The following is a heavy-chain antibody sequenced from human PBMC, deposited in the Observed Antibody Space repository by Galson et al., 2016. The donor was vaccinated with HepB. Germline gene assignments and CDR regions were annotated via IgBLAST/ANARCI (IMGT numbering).Heavy chain of an antibody. V-gene: IGHV3-48*03. CDR3: AREHPGIAAAILDY. D-gene: IGHD6-25*01. CDR2: IHFSGTPI. CDR1: GFTFGSFE. J-gene: IGHJ4*02. Sequence: SLRLSCAGSGFTFGSFEMTWVRQAPGKGLEWVSIIHFSGTPIYYADSVKGRFTISRDNSKNTLYLQSNSLRAEDTAVYYCAREHPGIAAAILDYWGQGTLVTVST.